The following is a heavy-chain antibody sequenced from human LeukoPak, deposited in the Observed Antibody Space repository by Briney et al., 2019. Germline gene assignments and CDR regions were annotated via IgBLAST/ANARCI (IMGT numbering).Heavy chain of an antibody. V-gene: IGHV1-69*04. Sequence: ASVKVSCKASGGTFSSYAISWVRQAPGQGLEWMGRIIPILGIANSAQKSQGRVTITADKSTSTAYMELSSLRSEDTAVYYCAKAPFGVLPYGMDVWGQGTTVTVSS. CDR3: AKAPFGVLPYGMDV. J-gene: IGHJ6*02. CDR2: IIPILGIA. CDR1: GGTFSSYA. D-gene: IGHD3-16*01.